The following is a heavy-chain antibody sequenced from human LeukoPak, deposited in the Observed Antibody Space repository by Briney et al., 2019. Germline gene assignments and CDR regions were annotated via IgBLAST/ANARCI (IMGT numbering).Heavy chain of an antibody. V-gene: IGHV3-15*01. Sequence: GGSLRLSCAGSGFTFSDAWMSWVRQAPGKGFEGIGHIKRNKYGGTTDYAAPVKGRFTISRDDSKNTLYLQMDSLKTEDTAVSYCVTEYYTYGYNYWGQGPLVTVSS. J-gene: IGHJ4*02. CDR2: IKRNKYGGTT. D-gene: IGHD5-18*01. CDR3: VTEYYTYGYNY. CDR1: GFTFSDAW.